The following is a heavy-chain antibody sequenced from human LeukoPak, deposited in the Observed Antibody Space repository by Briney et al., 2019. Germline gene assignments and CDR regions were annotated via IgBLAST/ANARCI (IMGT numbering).Heavy chain of an antibody. D-gene: IGHD3-22*01. J-gene: IGHJ3*02. CDR3: ARRLYYYDSSGHDAFDI. CDR1: GGSISSYY. Sequence: TSETLSLTCPVSGGSISSYYWSWIRQPPGKGLEWIGYIYYSGSTNYNPSLKSRVTISVDTSKNQFSLKLSSVTAADTAVYYCARRLYYYDSSGHDAFDIWGQGTMVTVSS. CDR2: IYYSGST. V-gene: IGHV4-59*08.